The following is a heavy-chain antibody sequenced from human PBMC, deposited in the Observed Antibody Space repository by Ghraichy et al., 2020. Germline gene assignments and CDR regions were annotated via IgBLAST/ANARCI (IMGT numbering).Heavy chain of an antibody. CDR1: GGSIISSSYY. CDR2: IYYTGST. J-gene: IGHJ4*02. V-gene: IGHV4-39*01. D-gene: IGHD3-10*01. Sequence: SETLSLTCTVSGGSIISSSYYWGWIRQPPGKGLEWIGSIYYTGSTYYNPSLKSRVTISVDTSKNQFSLKLRSVTAADTTVYYCARGYYYGSGSLQYYFDYCGQGTLVTVSS. CDR3: ARGYYYGSGSLQYYFDY.